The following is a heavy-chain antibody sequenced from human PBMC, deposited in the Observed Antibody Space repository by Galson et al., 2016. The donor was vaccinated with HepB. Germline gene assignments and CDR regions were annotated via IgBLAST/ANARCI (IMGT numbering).Heavy chain of an antibody. D-gene: IGHD3-10*01. Sequence: SLRLSCAASGFTFSSYGMHWVCQAPGKGLEWVTVIWYDGSNEYYADSVKGQFTISRYNSKNTLYLQMNSLRAEDTAVYYCASLGSLGSFSRGLYWGQGTLVTVSS. CDR2: IWYDGSNE. J-gene: IGHJ4*02. CDR1: GFTFSSYG. CDR3: ASLGSLGSFSRGLY. V-gene: IGHV3-33*01.